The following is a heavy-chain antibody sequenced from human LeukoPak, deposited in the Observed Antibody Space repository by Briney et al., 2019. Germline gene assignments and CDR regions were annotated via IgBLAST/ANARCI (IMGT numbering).Heavy chain of an antibody. CDR1: GYTFTGYY. Sequence: ASVKVSCKASGYTFTGYYMHWVRQAPGQGLEWMGRINPNSGGTNYAQKFQGRVTMTRDTSISTAYMELSRLRSDDTAVYYCARVTIYDFWSGYYTADYYFDYWGQGTLVTVSS. J-gene: IGHJ4*02. V-gene: IGHV1-2*06. D-gene: IGHD3-3*01. CDR2: INPNSGGT. CDR3: ARVTIYDFWSGYYTADYYFDY.